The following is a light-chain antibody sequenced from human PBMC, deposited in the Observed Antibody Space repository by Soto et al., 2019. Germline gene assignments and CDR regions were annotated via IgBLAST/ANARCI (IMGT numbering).Light chain of an antibody. J-gene: IGKJ1*01. CDR2: WAS. Sequence: DILIAESPYSLAVSLGERATINCKSSQNLLYSSYNKNYLAWYQQKPGQPPKLLIYWASTRESGVPDRFSGSGSGTDFTLNISSVQAEDVGVYYCKQYYNTPRTFGQGTKVDIK. V-gene: IGKV4-1*01. CDR1: QNLLYSSYNKNY. CDR3: KQYYNTPRT.